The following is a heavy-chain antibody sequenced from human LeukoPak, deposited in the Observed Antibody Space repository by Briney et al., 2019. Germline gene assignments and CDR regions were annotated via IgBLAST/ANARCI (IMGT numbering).Heavy chain of an antibody. J-gene: IGHJ4*02. CDR2: ISSSSSYI. D-gene: IGHD5-18*01. V-gene: IGHV3-21*01. CDR3: ARSRLWAPFDY. CDR1: GFTFSSYA. Sequence: GESLRLSCAASGFTFSSYAMSWVRRAPGKGLEWVSSISSSSSYIYYADSVKGRFTISRDNAKNSLYLQMNSLRAEDTAVYYCARSRLWAPFDYWGQGTLVTVSS.